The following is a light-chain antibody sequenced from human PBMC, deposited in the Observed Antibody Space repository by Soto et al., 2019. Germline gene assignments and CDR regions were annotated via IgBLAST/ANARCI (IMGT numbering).Light chain of an antibody. CDR1: SSDVGGYNY. J-gene: IGLJ1*01. CDR2: AVT. V-gene: IGLV2-14*01. Sequence: QSALTQPASVSGSPGQSITISCTGTSSDVGGYNYVSWYQQHPGKAPKLMIYAVTDRPSGVSSRFSGSKSGNTASLTISGLQAEDEAYYYCSSYTRSSTLFGTGTKVTVL. CDR3: SSYTRSSTL.